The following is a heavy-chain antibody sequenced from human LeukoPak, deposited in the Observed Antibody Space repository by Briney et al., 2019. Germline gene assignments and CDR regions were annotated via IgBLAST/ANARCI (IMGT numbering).Heavy chain of an antibody. CDR3: ARDRVGGSSYYYYYYYMDA. CDR2: IYTSGST. J-gene: IGHJ6*03. V-gene: IGHV4-61*02. Sequence: PSQTLSLTCTVSGGSISSGSYYWSWIRQPAGKGLEWIGRIYTSGSTNYNPSLKSRVTISVDTSKNQFSLKLSSVTAADTAVYYCARDRVGGSSYYYYYYYMDAWGKGTTVTVSS. D-gene: IGHD3-16*01. CDR1: GGSISSGSYY.